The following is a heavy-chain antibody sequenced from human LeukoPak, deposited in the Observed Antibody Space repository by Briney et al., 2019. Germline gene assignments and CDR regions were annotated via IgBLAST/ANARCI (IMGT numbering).Heavy chain of an antibody. Sequence: SETLSLTCAVYGGSFSGYYWSWIRLPPGKGLEWIGEINHSGSTNYNPSLKSRVTISVDTSRNQFSLKLTSVTAADTAVYYCARDFGETSLPNWFDPWGQGTLVIVSS. D-gene: IGHD3-16*01. CDR1: GGSFSGYY. CDR3: ARDFGETSLPNWFDP. CDR2: INHSGST. J-gene: IGHJ5*02. V-gene: IGHV4-34*01.